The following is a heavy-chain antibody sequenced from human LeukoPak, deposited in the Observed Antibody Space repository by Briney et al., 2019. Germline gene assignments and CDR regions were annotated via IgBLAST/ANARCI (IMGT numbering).Heavy chain of an antibody. V-gene: IGHV6-1*01. CDR3: ARDTRYGSGWPYYFDY. D-gene: IGHD6-19*01. CDR2: TYYRSKWGS. J-gene: IGHJ4*02. CDR1: GDTVSGNTVS. Sequence: SQTLSLTCAISGDTVSGNTVSWHWIRQSPSRGLEWLGRTYYRSKWGSDYAVSVKSRMTINTDTSKNQFSLQLNSVTPEDTAVYYCARDTRYGSGWPYYFDYWGQGTLVTVSS.